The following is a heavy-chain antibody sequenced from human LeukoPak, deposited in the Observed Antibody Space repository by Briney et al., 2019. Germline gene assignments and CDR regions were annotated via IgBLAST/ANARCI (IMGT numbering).Heavy chain of an antibody. V-gene: IGHV4-39*01. D-gene: IGHD6-13*01. CDR2: MYYSGST. CDR1: GGSISSSSYY. Sequence: PSETLSLTCTVSGGSISSSSYYWGWIRQPPGKGLEWIGSMYYSGSTYYNPSLKSRVTIFVDTSKNQFSLKLSSVTAADTAVYYCARQRAASGIRNVDYWGQGTLVTVSS. CDR3: ARQRAASGIRNVDY. J-gene: IGHJ4*02.